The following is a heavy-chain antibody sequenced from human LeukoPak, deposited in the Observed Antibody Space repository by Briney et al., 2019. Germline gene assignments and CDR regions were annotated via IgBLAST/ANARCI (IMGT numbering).Heavy chain of an antibody. V-gene: IGHV4-34*01. D-gene: IGHD3-22*01. CDR2: INHSGST. CDR1: GGSFSGYY. CDR3: ARVHRDSPDY. Sequence: SETLSLTCAVYGGSFSGYYWSWIRQPPGKGLEWIGEINHSGSTNYNPSLKSRVTISVDTSKNQFSLKLSSVTAADTAVYYCARVHRDSPDYWGQGTLVTVSS. J-gene: IGHJ4*02.